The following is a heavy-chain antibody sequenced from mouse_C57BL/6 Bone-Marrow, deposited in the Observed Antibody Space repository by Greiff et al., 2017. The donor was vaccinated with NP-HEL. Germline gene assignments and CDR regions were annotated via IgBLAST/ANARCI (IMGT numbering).Heavy chain of an antibody. CDR1: GYTFTSYW. D-gene: IGHD2-3*01. V-gene: IGHV1-59*01. J-gene: IGHJ3*01. CDR2: IDPSDSYT. CDR3: ARGGDGYFFAY. Sequence: VQLQQPGAELVRPGTSVKLSCKASGYTFTSYWMHWVKQRPGQGLEWIGVIDPSDSYTNYNQKFKGKATLTVDTSSSTAYMQLSSLTSEDSAVYYCARGGDGYFFAYWGQGTLVTVSA.